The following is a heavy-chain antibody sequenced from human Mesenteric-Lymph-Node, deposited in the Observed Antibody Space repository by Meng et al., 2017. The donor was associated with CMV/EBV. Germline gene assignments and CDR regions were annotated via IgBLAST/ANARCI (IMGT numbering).Heavy chain of an antibody. Sequence: QVQLQQWGAGLLKPSETLSLTCAVYGGSFSGYYWSWIRQPPGKGLEWIGYIYYSGSTYYNPSLKSRVTISVDTSKNQFSLKLSSVTAADTAVYYCASIEMATIAYWGQGTLVTVSS. V-gene: IGHV4-34*01. D-gene: IGHD5-24*01. J-gene: IGHJ4*02. CDR1: GGSFSGYY. CDR2: IYYSGST. CDR3: ASIEMATIAY.